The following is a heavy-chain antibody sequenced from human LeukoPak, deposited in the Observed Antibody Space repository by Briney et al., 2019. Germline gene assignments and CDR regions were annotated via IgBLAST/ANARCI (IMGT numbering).Heavy chain of an antibody. J-gene: IGHJ4*02. CDR2: ISYDGSNK. CDR3: ARDWEVSYFDY. Sequence: GGSLRLSCAASGFTFSSYAMHWVRQAPGKGLEWVAVISYDGSNKYYADSVKGRFTISRDNSKNTLYLQMNSLRAEDTAVYYCARDWEVSYFDYWGQGTLVTVSS. CDR1: GFTFSSYA. V-gene: IGHV3-30-3*01. D-gene: IGHD3-16*02.